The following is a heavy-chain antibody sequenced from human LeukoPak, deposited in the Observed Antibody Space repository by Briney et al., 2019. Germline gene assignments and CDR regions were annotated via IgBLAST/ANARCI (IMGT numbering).Heavy chain of an antibody. Sequence: ASAKVSCKASGYTFTGYYMHWVRQAPGQGLEWMGWINPNSGGTNYAQKFQGRVTMTRDTSISTAYMELSRLRSDDTAVYYCARVHYDILTGYSYFDYWGQGTLVTVSS. CDR1: GYTFTGYY. D-gene: IGHD3-9*01. CDR3: ARVHYDILTGYSYFDY. CDR2: INPNSGGT. V-gene: IGHV1-2*02. J-gene: IGHJ4*02.